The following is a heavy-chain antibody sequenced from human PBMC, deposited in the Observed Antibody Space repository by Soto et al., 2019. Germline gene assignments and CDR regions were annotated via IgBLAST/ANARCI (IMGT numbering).Heavy chain of an antibody. V-gene: IGHV1-58*01. D-gene: IGHD4-17*01. CDR3: AAASTVTTRSGVYYYYGMDV. CDR1: GFTFTSSA. J-gene: IGHJ6*02. CDR2: IVVGSGNT. Sequence: GASVKVSCKASGFTFTSSAVQWVRQARGQRLEWIGWIVVGSGNTNYAQKFQERVTITRDMSTSTAYMELSSLRSEDTAVYYCAAASTVTTRSGVYYYYGMDVWGQGTTVTVSS.